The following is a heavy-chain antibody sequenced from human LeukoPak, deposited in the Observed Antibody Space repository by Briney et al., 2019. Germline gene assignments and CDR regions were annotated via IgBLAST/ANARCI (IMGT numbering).Heavy chain of an antibody. CDR1: GYTFTSYY. CDR3: ARSPVGVRKKHDF. Sequence: ASVKVSCKASGYTFTSYYMHWVRQAPGQGLEWMGIINPSGGSTSYAQKFQGRVTMTRDTSTSTAYMELNSLTSEDTAVYYCARSPVGVRKKHDFWGQGTLVIVSS. J-gene: IGHJ4*02. CDR2: INPSGGST. V-gene: IGHV1-46*01. D-gene: IGHD3-10*01.